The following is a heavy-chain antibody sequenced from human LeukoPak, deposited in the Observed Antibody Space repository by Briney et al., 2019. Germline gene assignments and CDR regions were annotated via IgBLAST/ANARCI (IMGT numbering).Heavy chain of an antibody. D-gene: IGHD3-10*01. CDR1: GGTFSSYA. CDR2: IIPIFGTA. V-gene: IGHV1-69*05. CDR3: ARVKGEIWFGELLYAWFDY. Sequence: ASVKVSCKASGGTFSSYAISWVRQAPGQGLEWMGRIIPIFGTANYAQKFQGRVTITTDESTSTAYMELSSLRSEDTAVYYCARVKGEIWFGELLYAWFDYWGQGTLVTVSS. J-gene: IGHJ4*02.